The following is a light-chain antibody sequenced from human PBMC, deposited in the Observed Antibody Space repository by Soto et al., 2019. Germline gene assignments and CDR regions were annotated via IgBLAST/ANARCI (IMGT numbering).Light chain of an antibody. V-gene: IGKV3-20*01. CDR1: QTISRNY. Sequence: EIVLTQSPGTLSLSPGERATLSCRASQTISRNYLAWYQQKPGQAPRLLIYGTSSRATGIPDRFGGSGSGTDFTLTISRLEPEDLAIYYCHQYGDSPQWTFGQGTKVE. CDR2: GTS. CDR3: HQYGDSPQWT. J-gene: IGKJ1*01.